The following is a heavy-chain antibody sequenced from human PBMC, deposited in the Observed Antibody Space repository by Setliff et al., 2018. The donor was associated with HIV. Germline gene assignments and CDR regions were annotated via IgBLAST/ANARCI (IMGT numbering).Heavy chain of an antibody. CDR2: IYTKYDGSES. Sequence: PSETLSLTCTVSGGSISSGSYYWSWIRQPAGKGLEWIGHIYTKYDGSESYYVDSVKGRFIASTDNAKNSLFLEMNSLKAEDTAVYYCARAYNVYDYRFDSSGYDYWGQGTLVTVS. D-gene: IGHD3-22*01. V-gene: IGHV4-61*09. J-gene: IGHJ4*02. CDR3: ARAYNVYDYRFDSSGYDY. CDR1: GGSISSGSYY.